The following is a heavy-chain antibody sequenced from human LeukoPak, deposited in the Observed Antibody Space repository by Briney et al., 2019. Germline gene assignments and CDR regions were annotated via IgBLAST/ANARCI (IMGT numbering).Heavy chain of an antibody. J-gene: IGHJ5*02. CDR3: AREDVDTAMVFISWFDP. D-gene: IGHD5-18*01. CDR1: GYTFTSYY. CDR2: INPSGGST. Sequence: SVKVSCKASGYTFTSYYMHWVRQAPGQGLEWMGIINPSGGSTSYAQKFQGRVTMTRDTSTSTVYMELSSLRSEDTAVYYCAREDVDTAMVFISWFDPWGQGTLVTVSS. V-gene: IGHV1-46*01.